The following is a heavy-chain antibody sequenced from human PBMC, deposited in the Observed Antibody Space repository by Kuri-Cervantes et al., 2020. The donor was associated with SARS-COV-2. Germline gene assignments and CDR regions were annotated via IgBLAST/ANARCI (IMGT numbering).Heavy chain of an antibody. CDR1: GYTFISYA. Sequence: ASVKVSCKASGYTFISYAMHWVRQAPGQRLEWMGWINAGNGNTKYSQKFQGRVTITRDTSASTAYMELSSLRSEDTAVYYCASVSYCSSTSCHIYYYYGIDVWGQGTTVTVPS. J-gene: IGHJ6*02. D-gene: IGHD2-2*01. CDR3: ASVSYCSSTSCHIYYYYGIDV. V-gene: IGHV1-3*01. CDR2: INAGNGNT.